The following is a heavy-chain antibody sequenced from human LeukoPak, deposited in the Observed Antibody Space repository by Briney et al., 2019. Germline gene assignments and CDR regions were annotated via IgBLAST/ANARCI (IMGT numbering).Heavy chain of an antibody. J-gene: IGHJ2*01. Sequence: GGSLRLSCAASGFTFSSYAMSRVRQAPGKGLEWDSAIVGSGASTYYADSVKGRFTISRDNSKNTLHLQMNSLRAEDTAIYHCAKVRVVGDYNWFFDLWGRGTLVTVSS. CDR3: AKVRVVGDYNWFFDL. V-gene: IGHV3-23*01. CDR1: GFTFSSYA. CDR2: IVGSGAST. D-gene: IGHD4-17*01.